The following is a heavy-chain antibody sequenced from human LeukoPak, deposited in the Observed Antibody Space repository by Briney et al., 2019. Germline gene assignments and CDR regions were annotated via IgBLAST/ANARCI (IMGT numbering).Heavy chain of an antibody. V-gene: IGHV3-30*02. J-gene: IGHJ3*02. CDR1: GFTFSSYG. CDR3: AYDTSGYYSHDAFDI. Sequence: GGSLRLSCPASGFTFSSYGMHWVRQAPGKGLEWVAFIRYDGSNKYYADSVKGRFTISRDNSKNTLYLQMNSLRAEDTAVYYCAYDTSGYYSHDAFDIWGQGTMVTVSS. CDR2: IRYDGSNK. D-gene: IGHD3-22*01.